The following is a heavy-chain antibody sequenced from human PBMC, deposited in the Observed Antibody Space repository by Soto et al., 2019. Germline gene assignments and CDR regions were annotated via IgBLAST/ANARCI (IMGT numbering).Heavy chain of an antibody. V-gene: IGHV4-34*01. Sequence: PSETLSLTCAVYGGSFSGYYWSWIRQPPGKGLEWIGEINHSGSTNYNPSLKSRVTISVDTSKNQFSLKLSSVTAADTAVYYCARAGLAITGTTVNYYYYYMDVWGKGTTVTVSS. J-gene: IGHJ6*03. CDR1: GGSFSGYY. CDR2: INHSGST. D-gene: IGHD1-7*01. CDR3: ARAGLAITGTTVNYYYYYMDV.